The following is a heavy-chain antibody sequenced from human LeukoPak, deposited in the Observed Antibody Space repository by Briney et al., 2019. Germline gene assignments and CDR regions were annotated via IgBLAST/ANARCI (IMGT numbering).Heavy chain of an antibody. CDR3: AREVAAAGRVFDY. CDR2: IYYSGST. J-gene: IGHJ4*02. Sequence: SETLSLTCTVSGGSISSYYWSWIRQPPGKGLEWIGYIYYSGSTNYNPSLKSRVTISVDTSKNQFSLKLSSVTAADTAVYYCAREVAAAGRVFDYWGQGTLVTISS. D-gene: IGHD6-13*01. CDR1: GGSISSYY. V-gene: IGHV4-59*01.